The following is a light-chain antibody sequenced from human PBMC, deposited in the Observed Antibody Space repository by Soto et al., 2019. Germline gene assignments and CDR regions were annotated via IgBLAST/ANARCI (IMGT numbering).Light chain of an antibody. CDR3: QQYNSCPPIT. CDR2: GAS. Sequence: EIVMTQSPATLSVSPGERATLSCRASQSVSSNLAWYQQKPGQAPRLLIYGASTRATGIPARFSGSGSGTEFTLTISSLQSEDFAVYYCQQYNSCPPITFGHGTKVDIK. J-gene: IGKJ3*01. CDR1: QSVSSN. V-gene: IGKV3-15*01.